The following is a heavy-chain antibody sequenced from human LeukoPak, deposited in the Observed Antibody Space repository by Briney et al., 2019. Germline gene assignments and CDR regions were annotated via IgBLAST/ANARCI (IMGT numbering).Heavy chain of an antibody. CDR2: IGGSGVTT. Sequence: PGGSLRLSCAASGFTFSNSAMNWVRQAPGRGLEWVSAIGGSGVTTYYADSVKGRFTISRDKSKNTLFLQMNSLRAEDTAVYYCAKTVTAAGTNFWGQGTLVTVSS. CDR3: AKTVTAAGTNF. CDR1: GFTFSNSA. J-gene: IGHJ4*02. V-gene: IGHV3-23*01. D-gene: IGHD6-13*01.